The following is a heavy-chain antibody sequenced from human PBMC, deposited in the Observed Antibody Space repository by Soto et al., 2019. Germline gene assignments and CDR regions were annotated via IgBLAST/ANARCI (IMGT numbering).Heavy chain of an antibody. D-gene: IGHD2-2*03. CDR3: ARAVSGYCSSTSCSYYMDV. CDR2: IIPILGIA. CDR1: GGTFSSYT. V-gene: IGHV1-69*02. Sequence: ASVKVSCKASGGTFSSYTISWVRQAPGQGLEWMGRIIPILGIANYAQKFQGRVTITADKSTSTAYMELSSLRSEDTAVYYCARAVSGYCSSTSCSYYMDVWGKGTTVTVSS. J-gene: IGHJ6*03.